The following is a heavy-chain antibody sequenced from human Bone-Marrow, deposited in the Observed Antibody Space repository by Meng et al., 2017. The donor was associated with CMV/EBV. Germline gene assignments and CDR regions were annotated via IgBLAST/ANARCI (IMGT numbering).Heavy chain of an antibody. CDR3: ARESITIFGVPGSNGGRYFDY. CDR1: GFTFSSYA. J-gene: IGHJ4*02. CDR2: ISYDGSNK. D-gene: IGHD3-3*01. Sequence: GESLKISCAASGFTFSSYAMHWVRQAPGKGLEWVAVISYDGSNKYYADSVKGRFTISRDNSKNTLYLQMNSLRAEDTAVYYCARESITIFGVPGSNGGRYFDYWGQGTLVTVSS. V-gene: IGHV3-30-3*01.